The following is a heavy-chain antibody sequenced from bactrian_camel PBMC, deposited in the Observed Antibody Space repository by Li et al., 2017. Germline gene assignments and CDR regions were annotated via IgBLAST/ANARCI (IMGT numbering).Heavy chain of an antibody. CDR3: ATEFGVDPNVAGHCDVNRGFGV. V-gene: IGHV3S53*01. D-gene: IGHD6*01. J-gene: IGHJ4*01. Sequence: HVQLVESGGGLVQPGGSLRLSCAASGYTFSTGYMAWFRQAPGTEREAVGYLDSFGGTNYADSVKGRFTVSRDNAKNTVYLQMNSLKPEDTAVYYCATEFGVDPNVAGHCDVNRGFGVWGQGTQVTVS. CDR2: LDSFGGT. CDR1: GYTFSTGY.